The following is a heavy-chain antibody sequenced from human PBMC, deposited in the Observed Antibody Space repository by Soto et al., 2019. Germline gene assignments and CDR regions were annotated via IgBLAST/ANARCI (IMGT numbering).Heavy chain of an antibody. CDR1: GFTFSSYT. CDR2: ISGSGGST. V-gene: IGHV3-23*01. CDR3: AKKYDYRNYEGLDY. D-gene: IGHD4-4*01. J-gene: IGHJ4*02. Sequence: EVQLLESGGGLLQPGGSLRLSCAASGFTFSSYTMTWVRQAPGKGLEWVSAISGSGGSTYHADSVKGRFTISRDNSKNTLYLQMNSLRVEDTALYYCAKKYDYRNYEGLDYWGQGTLVTVSS.